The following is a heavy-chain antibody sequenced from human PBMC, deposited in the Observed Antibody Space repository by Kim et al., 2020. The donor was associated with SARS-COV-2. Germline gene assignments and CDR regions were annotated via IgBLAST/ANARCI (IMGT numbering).Heavy chain of an antibody. CDR3: ARDMWFGYSYDYNAMDV. J-gene: IGHJ6*02. D-gene: IGHD3-16*01. Sequence: SETLSLTCVVSGGSISTSNWWSWVRQAPGTGLEWIGEIYRGGNTNYKPSLKSRVTISIDKSKNQVSLKLSSVTAADTAMYYCARDMWFGYSYDYNAMDVWGQGTTVTVSS. CDR2: IYRGGNT. V-gene: IGHV4-4*02. CDR1: GGSISTSNW.